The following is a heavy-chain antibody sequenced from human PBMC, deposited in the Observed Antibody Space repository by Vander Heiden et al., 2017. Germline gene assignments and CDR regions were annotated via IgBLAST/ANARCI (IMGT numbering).Heavy chain of an antibody. J-gene: IGHJ4*02. D-gene: IGHD3-10*01. CDR3: AKLSTGYYGSGSTDY. CDR1: GFTLDDYA. Sequence: EVQLVESGGGLVQPGRSLRLSCAASGFTLDDYAMHWVRQAPGKGLEWVSGISWNSGSIGYADSVKGRFTISRDNAKNSLYLQMNSLRAEDTALYYCAKLSTGYYGSGSTDYWGQGTLVTVSS. CDR2: ISWNSGSI. V-gene: IGHV3-9*01.